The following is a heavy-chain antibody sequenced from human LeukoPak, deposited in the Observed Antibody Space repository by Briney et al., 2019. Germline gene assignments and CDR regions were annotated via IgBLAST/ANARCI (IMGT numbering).Heavy chain of an antibody. Sequence: SETLSLTCTASGDSISSYYWGWIRQTPGKGLEWIGYSSNDGGTPYNPSLKSRVTISLDTSKNQFSLNLSSVTAADTAVYYCVRHVSGVDWGQGTLVSVSS. CDR1: GDSISSYY. CDR2: SSNDGGT. J-gene: IGHJ4*02. D-gene: IGHD3-10*01. CDR3: VRHVSGVD. V-gene: IGHV4-59*08.